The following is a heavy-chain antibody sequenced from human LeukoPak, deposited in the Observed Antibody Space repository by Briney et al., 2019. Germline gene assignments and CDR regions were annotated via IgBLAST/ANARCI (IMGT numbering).Heavy chain of an antibody. V-gene: IGHV3-33*08. Sequence: SGGSLRLSCAASGFTFSSYAMSWVRQAPGKGLEWVAVIWYDGSIKNYADSVKGRFTISRDNSKNTVYLQMDSLRAEDTALYYCARGQQLVKTDWGQGTLVTVSS. CDR3: ARGQQLVKTD. CDR2: IWYDGSIK. D-gene: IGHD6-13*01. CDR1: GFTFSSYA. J-gene: IGHJ4*02.